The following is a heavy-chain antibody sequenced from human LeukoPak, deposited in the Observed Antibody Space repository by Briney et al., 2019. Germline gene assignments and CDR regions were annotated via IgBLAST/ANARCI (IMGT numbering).Heavy chain of an antibody. Sequence: ASVKVSCKASGYTFTGYYMHWVRQAPGQGLKWMGWINPNSGGTNYAQKFQGGVTMTRDTSISTAYMELSRLRSDDTAVYYCAGDFVVVVAAIVRGWFDPWGQGTLVTVSS. J-gene: IGHJ5*02. CDR2: INPNSGGT. CDR1: GYTFTGYY. D-gene: IGHD2-15*01. CDR3: AGDFVVVVAAIVRGWFDP. V-gene: IGHV1-2*02.